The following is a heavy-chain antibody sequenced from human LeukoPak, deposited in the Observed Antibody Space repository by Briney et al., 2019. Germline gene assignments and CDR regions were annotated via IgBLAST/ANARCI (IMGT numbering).Heavy chain of an antibody. CDR1: GGSFSGYY. CDR3: ARLWLGVRPPDY. CDR2: INHSGST. V-gene: IGHV4-34*01. Sequence: SETLSLTCAVYGGSFSGYYWSWIRQPPGKGLEWIGEINHSGSTNYNPSLKSRVTISVDTSKNQFSLKLSSLTAADTAVYYCARLWLGVRPPDYWGQGTLATVSS. D-gene: IGHD3-10*01. J-gene: IGHJ4*02.